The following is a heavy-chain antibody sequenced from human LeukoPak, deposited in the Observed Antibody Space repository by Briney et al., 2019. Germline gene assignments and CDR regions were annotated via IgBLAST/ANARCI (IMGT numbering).Heavy chain of an antibody. D-gene: IGHD3-9*01. Sequence: GGSLRLSCAASGFTFSSYGMHWVRQAPGKGLEWVAVMSYEGTNRYYADSVKGRFTSSRDNSKNTLYLVMNSLRAEGTAVYYCAKDVERLDYFDYWGQGTLVTVSS. CDR1: GFTFSSYG. V-gene: IGHV3-30*18. CDR3: AKDVERLDYFDY. J-gene: IGHJ4*02. CDR2: MSYEGTNR.